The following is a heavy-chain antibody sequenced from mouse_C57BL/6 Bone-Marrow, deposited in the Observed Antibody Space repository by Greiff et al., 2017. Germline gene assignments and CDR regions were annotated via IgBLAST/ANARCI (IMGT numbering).Heavy chain of an antibody. V-gene: IGHV1-47*01. CDR3: RRSGTFVYYFDY. D-gene: IGHD1-3*01. CDR2: FHPYNDDT. CDR1: GYTFTTYP. Sequence: QVQLQQSGAELVKPGASVTMSCKASGYTFTTYPIEWMKQKPGKSLEWIGIFHPYNDDTKYNEKFKGKAILTVNKSSNTVYLKLSRLTSDAAPVYYSRRSGTFVYYFDYWGKGTTVTVSS. J-gene: IGHJ2*01.